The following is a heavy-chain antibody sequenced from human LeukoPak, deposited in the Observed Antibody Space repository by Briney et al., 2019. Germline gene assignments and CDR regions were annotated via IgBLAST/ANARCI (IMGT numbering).Heavy chain of an antibody. V-gene: IGHV3-30*18. D-gene: IGHD3-22*01. Sequence: PGGSLRLSCAASGFTFSNYDMHWVRQAPGEGLEWVAVVSNDGSKKYYADSVKGRFSISRDNSKKTLYLQMNSLRAEDTAVYYCAKGPDSNGYYSLDYWGQGTLVTVSS. CDR1: GFTFSNYD. CDR3: AKGPDSNGYYSLDY. CDR2: VSNDGSKK. J-gene: IGHJ4*02.